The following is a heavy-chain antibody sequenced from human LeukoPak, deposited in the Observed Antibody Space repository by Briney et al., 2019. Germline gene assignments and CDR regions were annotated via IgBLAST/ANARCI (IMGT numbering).Heavy chain of an antibody. CDR1: GGTLSSYA. CDR2: IIPIFGTA. V-gene: IGHV1-69*13. Sequence: WASVKVSCKASGGTLSSYAISWVRQAPGQGLEWMGGIIPIFGTANYAQKFQGRVTITADESTSTAYMELSSLRSEDTAVYYCATSRHPGPLAAADSFDYWGQGTLVTVSS. J-gene: IGHJ4*02. D-gene: IGHD6-13*01. CDR3: ATSRHPGPLAAADSFDY.